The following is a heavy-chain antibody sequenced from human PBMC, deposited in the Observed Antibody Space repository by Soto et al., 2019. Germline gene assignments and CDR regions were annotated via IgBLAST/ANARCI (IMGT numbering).Heavy chain of an antibody. J-gene: IGHJ6*02. Sequence: GGSLRLSCAASGFTFSSYAMHWVRQAPGKGLEWVAVISYDGSNKYYADSVKGRFTISRDNSKNTLYLQMNSLRSEDTAVYYCATDLRFLETYYYYGMEVWGQGTTVTVSS. D-gene: IGHD3-3*01. CDR2: ISYDGSNK. V-gene: IGHV3-30-3*01. CDR3: ATDLRFLETYYYYGMEV. CDR1: GFTFSSYA.